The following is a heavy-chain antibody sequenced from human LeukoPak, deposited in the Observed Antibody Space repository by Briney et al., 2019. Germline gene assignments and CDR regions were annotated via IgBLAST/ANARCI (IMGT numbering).Heavy chain of an antibody. CDR3: VRDMGYYDKV. CDR2: INTDGNTR. V-gene: IGHV3-74*01. J-gene: IGHJ4*02. CDR1: GFTFSTSW. Sequence: PGGSLRLSCATSGFTFSTSWMHWVRQAPGKGLVWVSRINTDGNTRDYADSVKGRFTISRDNAKSTLYLQMNSPRAEDTAVYYCVRDMGYYDKVWGQGTLVTVSS. D-gene: IGHD3-22*01.